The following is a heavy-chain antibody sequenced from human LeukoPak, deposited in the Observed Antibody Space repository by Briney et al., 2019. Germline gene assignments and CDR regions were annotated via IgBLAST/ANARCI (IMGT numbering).Heavy chain of an antibody. J-gene: IGHJ4*02. V-gene: IGHV3-33*01. CDR3: ARALYDSSGYYLFDY. Sequence: GGSLRLSCAASGFTFSSYGMHWVRQAPGKGLEWVAVIWYDGSNKYYADSVKGRFTISRDNSKNTLYLQMNSLRAEDTAVYYCARALYDSSGYYLFDYWGQGTLVTVSS. CDR2: IWYDGSNK. D-gene: IGHD3-22*01. CDR1: GFTFSSYG.